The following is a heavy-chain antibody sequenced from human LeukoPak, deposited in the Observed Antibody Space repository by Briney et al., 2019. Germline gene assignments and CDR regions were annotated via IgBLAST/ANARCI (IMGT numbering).Heavy chain of an antibody. V-gene: IGHV3-30-3*01. CDR2: ISYDGSNK. J-gene: IGHJ4*02. CDR1: GFTFSSYA. CDR3: ARAMDYYHSSGCYDAYYFDY. D-gene: IGHD3-22*01. Sequence: GRSLRLSCAASGFTFSSYAMHWVRQAPGKGLEWVAVISYDGSNKYYADSVKGRFTISRDNSKNTLYLQMNSLRAEDTAVYYCARAMDYYHSSGCYDAYYFDYWGQGTLVTVSS.